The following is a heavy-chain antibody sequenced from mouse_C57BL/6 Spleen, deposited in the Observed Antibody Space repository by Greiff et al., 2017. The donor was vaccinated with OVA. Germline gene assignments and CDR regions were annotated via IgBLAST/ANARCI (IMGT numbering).Heavy chain of an antibody. CDR1: GYAFPSSW. V-gene: IGHV1-82*01. D-gene: IGHD2-5*01. J-gene: IGHJ1*03. CDR2: IYPCDGDT. CDR3: AMYSNYGYFDV. Sequence: QVQLQQPGPELVKPGASVKISCKASGYAFPSSWMNWVKQRPGKGLEWIGRIYPCDGDTNYNGKFKGKAPLTVDKASSTAYMQLSSLTSEDAAVYFCAMYSNYGYFDVWGTGTTVTVSS.